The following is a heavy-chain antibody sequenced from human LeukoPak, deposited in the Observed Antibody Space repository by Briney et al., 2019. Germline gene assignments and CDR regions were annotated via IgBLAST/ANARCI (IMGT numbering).Heavy chain of an antibody. CDR1: GSSFTSYW. J-gene: IGHJ3*02. D-gene: IGHD1-26*01. V-gene: IGHV5-51*01. Sequence: GASLQISCEGSGSSFTSYWIGWGRQLPGKGLEGMGIIYPGDSDTKYSPSFQGQVTISADKSISTASLQWSSLKASDTAMYYCARPPGGSADAFDIWGQGTMVTVSS. CDR3: ARPPGGSADAFDI. CDR2: IYPGDSDT.